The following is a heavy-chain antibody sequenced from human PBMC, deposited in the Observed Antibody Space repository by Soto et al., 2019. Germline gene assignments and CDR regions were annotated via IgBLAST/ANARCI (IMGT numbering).Heavy chain of an antibody. CDR2: IECCGRT. CDR3: ARKSDALASKPPDY. D-gene: IGHD6-19*01. J-gene: IGHJ4*02. Sequence: PLETLSLTCTVSGGSISSTIYYWAWIRQPPGKGLEWIASIECCGRTSYNSSLKSRATIFVDTSKNQLSLRLDSVTVADTAVYYCARKSDALASKPPDYWGQGTLVTSPQ. CDR1: GGSISSTIYY. V-gene: IGHV4-39*01.